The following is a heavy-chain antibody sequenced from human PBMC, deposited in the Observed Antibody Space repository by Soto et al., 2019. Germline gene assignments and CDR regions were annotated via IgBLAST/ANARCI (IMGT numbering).Heavy chain of an antibody. V-gene: IGHV1-69*13. J-gene: IGHJ4*02. CDR2: IIPIFGTA. Sequence: SVKVSCKASGGTFSSYAISWVRQAPGQGLEWMGGIIPIFGTANYAQKFQGRVTITADESTSTAYMELSSLRSEDTAVYYCARDVCSGGSCYDYWGQGTLVTVSS. CDR3: ARDVCSGGSCYDY. CDR1: GGTFSSYA. D-gene: IGHD2-15*01.